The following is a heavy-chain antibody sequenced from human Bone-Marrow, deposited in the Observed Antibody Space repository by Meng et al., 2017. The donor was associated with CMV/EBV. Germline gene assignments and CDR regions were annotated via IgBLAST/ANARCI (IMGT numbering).Heavy chain of an antibody. CDR2: LYYSGST. V-gene: IGHV4-39*07. CDR1: GGSISSSSRSY. Sequence: SGGSISSSSRSYWGWLRQPPGKGLEWIGSLYYSGSTYYNPSLKSRVTMSVGTSKNQFSLKLSSVTAADTAVYYCAKAAQQLGNFDCWGQGTLVTVSS. CDR3: AKAAQQLGNFDC. J-gene: IGHJ4*02. D-gene: IGHD6-13*01.